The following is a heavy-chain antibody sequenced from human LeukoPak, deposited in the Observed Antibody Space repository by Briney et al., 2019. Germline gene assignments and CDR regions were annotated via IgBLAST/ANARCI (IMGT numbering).Heavy chain of an antibody. CDR1: GFRFSDYY. V-gene: IGHV3-11*01. J-gene: IGHJ2*01. D-gene: IGHD5-18*01. CDR2: ISSPRTTL. Sequence: GGSLRLSCAASGFRFSDYYMTWIRRAPGKGPEWVADISSPRTTLSSAASVKGRFTIPRDKAKNSMYLHMNSLRAEEPAVYYCASGIQPRLSWFCALWGRGTEVIVSS. CDR3: ASGIQPRLSWFCAL.